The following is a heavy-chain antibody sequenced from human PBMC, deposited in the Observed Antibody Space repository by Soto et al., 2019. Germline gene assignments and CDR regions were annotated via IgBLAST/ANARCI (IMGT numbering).Heavy chain of an antibody. V-gene: IGHV4-39*01. J-gene: IGHJ4*02. Sequence: SETLSLTCTVSGGSISSSSYYWGWIRQPPGQGLEWIGTIYYSGSTYYNPSLKSRVTISVDTSKNQFSLKLSSVTAADTAVYYCARHLYFYDSGGNYYSDQFDHWGQGTLVTVSS. CDR3: ARHLYFYDSGGNYYSDQFDH. CDR2: IYYSGST. D-gene: IGHD3-22*01. CDR1: GGSISSSSYY.